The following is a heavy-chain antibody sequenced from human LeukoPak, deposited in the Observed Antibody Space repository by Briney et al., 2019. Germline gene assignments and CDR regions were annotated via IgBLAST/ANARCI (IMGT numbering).Heavy chain of an antibody. J-gene: IGHJ4*02. CDR2: VSGTGDNT. V-gene: IGHV3-23*01. D-gene: IGHD6-6*01. Sequence: GGSLRLSCAASGFTFSAYAMSWVRQAPGKGLEWVSAVSGTGDNTYYTDSVKGRFTISRDNSKNTLYLQMNSLRAEDTAVYYCARDLSSSYDFDYWGQGTLDTVSS. CDR1: GFTFSAYA. CDR3: ARDLSSSYDFDY.